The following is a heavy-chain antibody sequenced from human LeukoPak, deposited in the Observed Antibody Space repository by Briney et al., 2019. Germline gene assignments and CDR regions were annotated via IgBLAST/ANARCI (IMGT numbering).Heavy chain of an antibody. V-gene: IGHV3-33*01. CDR3: ARGRRAYSSTTCYSWFDP. D-gene: IGHD4-11*01. Sequence: GGSLRLSCAASGFTFSSYGMHWVRQAPGKGLEWVARIWHDGSNEYHADSVKGRFTISRDNSKNTLYLQMNSLRAEDTAVYFCARGRRAYSSTTCYSWFDPWGQGTLVTVSS. J-gene: IGHJ5*02. CDR1: GFTFSSYG. CDR2: IWHDGSNE.